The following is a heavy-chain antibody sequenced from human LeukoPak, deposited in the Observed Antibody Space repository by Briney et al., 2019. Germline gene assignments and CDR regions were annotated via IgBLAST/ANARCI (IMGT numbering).Heavy chain of an antibody. J-gene: IGHJ4*02. CDR2: IRYDGSNK. CDR3: AKDNGAYSSSWFFDY. V-gene: IGHV3-30*02. CDR1: GFTFSSYG. D-gene: IGHD6-13*01. Sequence: GGSLRLSCAASGFTFSSYGMHWVRQAPGKGLEWVAFIRYDGSNKYYADSVKGRFTISRDNSKNTLYLQMNSLRAEDTAVYYCAKDNGAYSSSWFFDYWGQGTLVTVSS.